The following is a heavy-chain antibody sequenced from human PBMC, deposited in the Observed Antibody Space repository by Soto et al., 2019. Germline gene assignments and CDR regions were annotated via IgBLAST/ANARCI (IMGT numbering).Heavy chain of an antibody. CDR1: GFTFSSYG. V-gene: IGHV3-33*01. Sequence: QVHLVESGGGVVQPGRSLRLSCAASGFTFSSYGMHWVRRAPGKGLEWVAFIWHDGGNKFYAESVKGRFTISRDNSKNTLYLQMTSLSAEDTAMYYCARDGDVNTGFGKDYWGQGTLVTVSS. CDR3: ARDGDVNTGFGKDY. CDR2: IWHDGGNK. J-gene: IGHJ4*02. D-gene: IGHD3-16*01.